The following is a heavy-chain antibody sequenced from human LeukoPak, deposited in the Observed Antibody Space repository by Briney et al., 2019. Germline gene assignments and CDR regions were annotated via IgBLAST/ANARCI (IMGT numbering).Heavy chain of an antibody. CDR3: AKYSLIAVPYYFDY. J-gene: IGHJ4*02. V-gene: IGHV3-23*01. CDR2: ISGSGGST. Sequence: GGSLSLPCAASGFTFISYAMSGVRHAPAQGLDWGLSISGSGGSTYYADSVKGRFTISRDNSKNTLYLQMSSLRAEDTAVYYCAKYSLIAVPYYFDYWGQGTLVSVSS. D-gene: IGHD6-19*01. CDR1: GFTFISYA.